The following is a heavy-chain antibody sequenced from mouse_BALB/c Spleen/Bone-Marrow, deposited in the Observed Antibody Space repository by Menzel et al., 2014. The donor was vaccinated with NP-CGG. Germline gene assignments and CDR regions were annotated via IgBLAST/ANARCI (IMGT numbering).Heavy chain of an antibody. CDR2: ISYSANT. J-gene: IGHJ3*01. CDR1: GYSITSDYA. Sequence: ESGPGLVKPSQSLSLTCTVTGYSITSDYAWNWIRQLPGNKLEWMGYISYSANTNYNPSLKSRVSITRDTSKNQFFLQLNSVTAEDTATYYCTRGTTAGFAYWGLGTLVTVSA. D-gene: IGHD1-2*01. V-gene: IGHV3-2*02. CDR3: TRGTTAGFAY.